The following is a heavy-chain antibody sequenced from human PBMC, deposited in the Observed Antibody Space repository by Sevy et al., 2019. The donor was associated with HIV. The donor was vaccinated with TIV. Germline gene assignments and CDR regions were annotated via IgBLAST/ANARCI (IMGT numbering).Heavy chain of an antibody. J-gene: IGHJ4*02. CDR2: INYSGSA. CDR1: GGSISNNNYY. Sequence: SETLSLACTVSGGSISNNNYYWGWIRQSPGKGLEWIGTINYSGSADYNPSLKSRVTISVDTSKNQFSLKLSSVTAADTAVYYCARHALFTISGVVIDPKMYYFDYWGQGTQVTVSS. V-gene: IGHV4-39*01. D-gene: IGHD3-3*01. CDR3: ARHALFTISGVVIDPKMYYFDY.